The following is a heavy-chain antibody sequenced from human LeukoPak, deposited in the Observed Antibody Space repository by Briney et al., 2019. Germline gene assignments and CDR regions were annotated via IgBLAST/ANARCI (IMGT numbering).Heavy chain of an antibody. D-gene: IGHD3-3*01. Sequence: SVKVSCKASGGTFSSYAISWVRQAPGQGLEWMGGIIPIFGTANYAQKFQGRVTITTDESTSTAYMELSSLRSEDAAVYYCASGEALVGVVIPGWFDPWGQGTLVTVSS. J-gene: IGHJ5*02. V-gene: IGHV1-69*05. CDR1: GGTFSSYA. CDR3: ASGEALVGVVIPGWFDP. CDR2: IIPIFGTA.